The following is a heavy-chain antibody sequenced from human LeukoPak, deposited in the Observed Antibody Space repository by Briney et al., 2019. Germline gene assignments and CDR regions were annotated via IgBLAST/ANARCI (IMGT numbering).Heavy chain of an antibody. CDR2: ISYDGSNK. CDR3: ARDHIAAAGRNWFDP. J-gene: IGHJ5*02. Sequence: PGGSLTLSCAASGFTFSSYAMHWVRKAPRKGLEWVAVISYDGSNKYYADSVKGRFTISRDNSKNTLYPQMNSLRAEDTAVYYCARDHIAAAGRNWFDPWGQGTLVTVSS. V-gene: IGHV3-30*17. D-gene: IGHD6-13*01. CDR1: GFTFSSYA.